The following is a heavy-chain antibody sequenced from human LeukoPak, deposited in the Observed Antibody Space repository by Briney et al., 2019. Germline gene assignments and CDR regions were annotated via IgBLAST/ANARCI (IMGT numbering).Heavy chain of an antibody. Sequence: PGGSLRLSCAASGFTFSSYAMHWVRQAPGKGLEWVAVISYDGSNKYYADPVKGRFTISRDNSKNTLYLQMNSLRAEDTAVYYCARDQRGYSGYDREYYYYYGMDVWGQGTTVTVSS. CDR2: ISYDGSNK. D-gene: IGHD5-12*01. J-gene: IGHJ6*02. CDR1: GFTFSSYA. V-gene: IGHV3-30-3*01. CDR3: ARDQRGYSGYDREYYYYYGMDV.